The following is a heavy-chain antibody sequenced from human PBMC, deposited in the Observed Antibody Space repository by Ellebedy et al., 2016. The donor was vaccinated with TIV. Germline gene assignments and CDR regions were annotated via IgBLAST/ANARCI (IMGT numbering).Heavy chain of an antibody. CDR1: GDSISSHF. CDR2: MLYSGSS. D-gene: IGHD1-26*01. CDR3: ATSTTGWPYYFDF. V-gene: IGHV4-59*11. Sequence: MPSETLSLTCTVSGDSISSHFWSWILQPPGKGLQWIGYMLYSGSSNYNPSLKSRVTISIDPSNNQFSLKLSSVTAADTAVYYCATSTTGWPYYFDFWGQGTLVTVSS. J-gene: IGHJ4*02.